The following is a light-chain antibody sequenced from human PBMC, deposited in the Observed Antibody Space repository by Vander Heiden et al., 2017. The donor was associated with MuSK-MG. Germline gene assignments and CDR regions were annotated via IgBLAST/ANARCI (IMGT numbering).Light chain of an antibody. Sequence: QSVLTLPPSASGTPGQRRTISCSGSSTNIGSNYVYGYQQLPVTAPTLLIYRNNQRHSGVPDRFSGSKSGTSASLAISGLRAEEEADYYCATFDDILSGVVFGGGTKLTVL. J-gene: IGLJ3*02. CDR1: STNIGSNY. CDR2: RNN. CDR3: ATFDDILSGVV. V-gene: IGLV1-47*01.